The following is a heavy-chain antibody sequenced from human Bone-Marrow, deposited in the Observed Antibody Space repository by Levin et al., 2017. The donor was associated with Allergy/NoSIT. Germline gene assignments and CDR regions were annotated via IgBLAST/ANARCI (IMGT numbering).Heavy chain of an antibody. V-gene: IGHV3-7*01. CDR2: IKQDGSQK. CDR1: GFTFSTYW. CDR3: AREEEYSYGFAEY. D-gene: IGHD5-18*01. J-gene: IGHJ4*02. Sequence: GGSLRLSCAASGFTFSTYWMSWVRQAPGKGLEWVANIKQDGSQKNYVDSVKGRFTISRDNAKNSLYLQMNSLRAEDTAVYYCAREEEYSYGFAEYWGQGTLVTVSS.